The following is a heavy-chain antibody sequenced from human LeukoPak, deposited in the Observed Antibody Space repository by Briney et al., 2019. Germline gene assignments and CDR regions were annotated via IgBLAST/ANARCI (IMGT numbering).Heavy chain of an antibody. V-gene: IGHV3-21*01. CDR3: ARDLLTYSSSWDC. Sequence: GGSLRLSCAASGFTFSRYAMSWVRQAPGKGLEWVSSISSSSSYIYYADSVKGRFTISRDNAKNSLYLQMNSLRAEDTAVYYCARDLLTYSSSWDCWGQGTLVTVSS. J-gene: IGHJ4*02. D-gene: IGHD6-13*01. CDR2: ISSSSSYI. CDR1: GFTFSRYA.